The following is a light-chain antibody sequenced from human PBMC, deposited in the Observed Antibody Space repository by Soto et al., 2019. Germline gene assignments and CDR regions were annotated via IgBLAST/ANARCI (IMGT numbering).Light chain of an antibody. CDR1: QSVNSN. V-gene: IGKV3D-15*01. Sequence: EIVMTQYRATLSGVAGESATRWCRASQSVNSNYLAWYQQKPGQAPRLLIYGISKRATDIPDRFSGSGSGTEFTHTCSSRQPEDFATYYCQQHGQRPITFGQGTRLEIK. J-gene: IGKJ5*01. CDR2: GIS. CDR3: QQHGQRPIT.